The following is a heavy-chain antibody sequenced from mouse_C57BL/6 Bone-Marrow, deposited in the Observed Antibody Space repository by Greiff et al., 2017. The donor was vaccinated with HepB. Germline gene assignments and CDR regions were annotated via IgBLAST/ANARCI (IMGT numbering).Heavy chain of an antibody. Sequence: VQLQQSGAELARPGASVKMSCKASGYTFTSYTMHWVKQRPGQGLEWIGYINPSSGYTKYNQKFKDKATLTADKSSSTAYMQLSSLTSEDSAVYYCARDYYGSSSWFAYWVQGTLVTVSA. CDR1: GYTFTSYT. CDR2: INPSSGYT. CDR3: ARDYYGSSSWFAY. V-gene: IGHV1-4*01. J-gene: IGHJ3*01. D-gene: IGHD1-1*01.